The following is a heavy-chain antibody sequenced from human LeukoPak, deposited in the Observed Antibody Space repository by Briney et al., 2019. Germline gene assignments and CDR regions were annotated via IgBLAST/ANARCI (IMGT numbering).Heavy chain of an antibody. Sequence: TGGSLRLSCAAPGFTFSNFAMHWVRQAPGKGLDWVAVISYDGNNKYYADSVKGRFTISRDNSKNTLYLQMNTLRAEDTAVYYCASEKSGAFDIWGQGTMVTVSS. J-gene: IGHJ3*02. CDR3: ASEKSGAFDI. CDR1: GFTFSNFA. CDR2: ISYDGNNK. V-gene: IGHV3-33*01.